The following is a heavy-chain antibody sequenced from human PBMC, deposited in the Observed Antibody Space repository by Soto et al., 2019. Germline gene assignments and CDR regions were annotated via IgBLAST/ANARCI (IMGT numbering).Heavy chain of an antibody. CDR1: GGSISSYY. J-gene: IGHJ4*02. D-gene: IGHD6-13*01. V-gene: IGHV4-59*01. Sequence: SLTGTVSGGSISSYYWSWIRQPPGKGLEWIGYISYSGRTNYNPSLKSRVTISVDTSKNQFSLKLSSVTAADTAVYYCARAYSSSWYQNFLDCWAQRTLVTVSS. CDR3: ARAYSSSWYQNFLDC. CDR2: ISYSGRT.